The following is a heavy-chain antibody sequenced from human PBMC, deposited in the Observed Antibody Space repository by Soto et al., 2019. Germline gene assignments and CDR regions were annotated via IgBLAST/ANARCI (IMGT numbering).Heavy chain of an antibody. D-gene: IGHD6-13*01. V-gene: IGHV1-69*13. CDR2: IIPIFGTA. CDR1: GGTFSSYA. J-gene: IGHJ5*02. Sequence: SVKVSCKASGGTFSSYAISWVRQAPGQGLEWMGGIIPIFGTANYAQKFQGRVTITADESTSTAYMELSSLRSEDTAVYYCARSLSSAAAGYNWFDPWGQGTLVTVSS. CDR3: ARSLSSAAAGYNWFDP.